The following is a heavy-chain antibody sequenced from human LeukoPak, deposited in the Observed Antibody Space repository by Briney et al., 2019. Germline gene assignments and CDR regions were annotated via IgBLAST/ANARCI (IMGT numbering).Heavy chain of an antibody. Sequence: GGSLRLSCAASGFTFSSYAMSWVRQAPGKGLEWVSGISGSDGSTNYADSVKGRFTISRDNSKNTLYLQMNSLRAEDTAVYYCATDMTTSYYYYMDVWGKGTTVTVSS. V-gene: IGHV3-23*01. CDR1: GFTFSSYA. CDR2: ISGSDGST. D-gene: IGHD3-16*01. J-gene: IGHJ6*03. CDR3: ATDMTTSYYYYMDV.